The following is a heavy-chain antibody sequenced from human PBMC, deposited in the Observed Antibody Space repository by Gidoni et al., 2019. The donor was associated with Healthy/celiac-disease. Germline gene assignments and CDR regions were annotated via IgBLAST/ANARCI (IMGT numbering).Heavy chain of an antibody. CDR2: INHSGST. Sequence: QVQLQQWGAGLLKPSETLSLTCAVYGGSFSGYYWSWIRQPPGKGLEWIGEINHSGSTNYNPSLKSRVTISVDTSKNQFSLKLSSVTAADTAVYYCARARVVPAATIDYWGQGTLVTVSS. D-gene: IGHD2-2*01. J-gene: IGHJ4*02. CDR1: GGSFSGYY. CDR3: ARARVVPAATIDY. V-gene: IGHV4-34*02.